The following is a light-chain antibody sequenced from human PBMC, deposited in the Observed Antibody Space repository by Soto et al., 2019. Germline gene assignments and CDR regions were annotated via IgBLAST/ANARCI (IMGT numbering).Light chain of an antibody. J-gene: IGLJ1*01. CDR2: EVN. Sequence: QSVPTQPAALSGSPGQSITISCTGTSSDIGAYDYVSWFQQHPGKAPKLMISEVNNRPSGVSNRFSGSKSGNTAYLTISGLHAEHEAEYFSFSFTTTIAHVFGTVTEVTVL. CDR1: SSDIGAYDY. V-gene: IGLV2-14*01. CDR3: FSFTTTIAHV.